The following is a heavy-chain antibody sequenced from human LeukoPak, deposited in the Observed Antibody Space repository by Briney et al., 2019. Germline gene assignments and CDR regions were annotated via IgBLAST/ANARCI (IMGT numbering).Heavy chain of an antibody. CDR1: GFTLSDYY. D-gene: IGHD3-10*01. CDR2: ITSSGTTI. J-gene: IGHJ6*03. CDR3: ARVIMVRGGVYYYYYMDV. Sequence: GGSLRLSCAASGFTLSDYYMSWIRQAPGKGLEWISYITSSGTTIYYGDSVKGRFTISRNNAKNSLYLQMNSLRAEDTAVYYCARVIMVRGGVYYYYYMDVWGKGTTVTISS. V-gene: IGHV3-11*01.